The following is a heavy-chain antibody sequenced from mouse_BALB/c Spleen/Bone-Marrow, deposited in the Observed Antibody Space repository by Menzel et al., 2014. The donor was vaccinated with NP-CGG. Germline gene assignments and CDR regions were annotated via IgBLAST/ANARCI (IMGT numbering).Heavy chain of an antibody. V-gene: IGHV14-3*02. Sequence: VQLQQSGAELVKPGASVKLSCTASGFNIKDTYMHWVKQRPEQGLEWIGRIDPANGNTKYDPKFQGKATITADTSSNTASLQLSSLTSEDTAVYYCAIWEYYAMDYWGQGTSVTVSS. CDR1: GFNIKDTY. CDR3: AIWEYYAMDY. D-gene: IGHD1-1*02. J-gene: IGHJ4*01. CDR2: IDPANGNT.